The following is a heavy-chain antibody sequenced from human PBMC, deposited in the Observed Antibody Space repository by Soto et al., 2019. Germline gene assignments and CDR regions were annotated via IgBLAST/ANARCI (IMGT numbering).Heavy chain of an antibody. V-gene: IGHV4-39*01. D-gene: IGHD6-19*01. Sequence: SETLSLTCTVSGGSISSSSYYWGWIRQPPGKGLEWVGRIYYSGSTYYNPSLKSRVTISVDTSKNQFSLKLSSVTAAETAVYYCARRYSSGWEYYFDYWGQGTLVTVSS. CDR3: ARRYSSGWEYYFDY. CDR2: IYYSGST. J-gene: IGHJ4*02. CDR1: GGSISSSSYY.